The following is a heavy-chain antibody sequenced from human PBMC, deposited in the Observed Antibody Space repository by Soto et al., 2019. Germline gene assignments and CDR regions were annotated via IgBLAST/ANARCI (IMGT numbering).Heavy chain of an antibody. CDR1: GFTFSGSP. CDR2: IRSKTDNYAR. V-gene: IGHV3-73*02. CDR3: CKLTESEGLEEY. J-gene: IGHJ4*02. D-gene: IGHD1-1*01. Sequence: EVQLVESGGGLVQPGGSVKLSCAASGFTFSGSPMHWVRQASGKGLEWVGRIRSKTDNYARAYVASLKGRFTIPRDDSKHMAYLQMTTLKAEDTDAYYCCKLTESEGLEEYWAQGTLVTVSS.